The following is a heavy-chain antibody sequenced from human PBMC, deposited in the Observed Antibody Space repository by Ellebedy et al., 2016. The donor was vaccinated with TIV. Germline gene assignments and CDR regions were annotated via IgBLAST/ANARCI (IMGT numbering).Heavy chain of an antibody. Sequence: SETLSLXCTVSGGSISSDNYFWGWIRYPPGKVLEWIGFIHYTGSTHYNPSLNSRVTISMDTSKNQFSLRLSSVTAADTAVYYCTREVIVETTTADAFDLWGQGTMVTVSS. CDR2: IHYTGST. CDR3: TREVIVETTTADAFDL. J-gene: IGHJ3*01. D-gene: IGHD1-26*01. CDR1: GGSISSDNYF. V-gene: IGHV4-31*03.